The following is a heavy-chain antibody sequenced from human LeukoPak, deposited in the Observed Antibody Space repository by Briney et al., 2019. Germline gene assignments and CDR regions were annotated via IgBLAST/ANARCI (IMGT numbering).Heavy chain of an antibody. CDR3: SGVAQRVRYYDSSGLNAFDM. CDR1: GFTFSSYW. CDR2: INQDGSEK. D-gene: IGHD3-22*01. J-gene: IGHJ3*02. Sequence: GGSLTLSCAASGFTFSSYWMSWVRQAPGKGLEWVANINQDGSEKYYVDSVKGRFTISRDNPKNPLYLQMNSLRAEDTAVYYCSGVAQRVRYYDSSGLNAFDMWGQETMVTVS. V-gene: IGHV3-7*04.